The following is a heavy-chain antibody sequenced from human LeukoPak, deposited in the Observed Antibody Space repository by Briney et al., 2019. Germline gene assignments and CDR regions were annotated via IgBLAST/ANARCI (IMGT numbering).Heavy chain of an antibody. J-gene: IGHJ5*02. CDR2: IYYSGST. CDR1: GGSISSSSYY. Sequence: SETLSLTCTVSGGSISSSSYYWGWIRQPPGKGLEWIGSIYYSGSTYYNPSLKSRVTISVDTSKNRFSLKLSSVTAADTAVYYCARRYLASYNWFDPWGQGTLVTVSS. CDR3: ARRYLASYNWFDP. V-gene: IGHV4-39*01. D-gene: IGHD1-26*01.